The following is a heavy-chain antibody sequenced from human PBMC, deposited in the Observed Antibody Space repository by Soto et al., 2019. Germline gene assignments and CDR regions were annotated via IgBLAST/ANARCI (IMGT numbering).Heavy chain of an antibody. CDR2: VDSSGST. CDR3: AREGGYYDSSGSGVYHYYGVDV. J-gene: IGHJ6*02. V-gene: IGHV4-4*07. D-gene: IGHD3-22*01. CDR1: GGSISKYY. Sequence: PSETLSLTCTVFGGSISKYYWSWIRQPAGKGLEWIGRVDSSGSTDYDPSLKSRVTVSVDTSKNQFSLRVTSVTAADTAVYYCAREGGYYDSSGSGVYHYYGVDVWGQGTTVTVS.